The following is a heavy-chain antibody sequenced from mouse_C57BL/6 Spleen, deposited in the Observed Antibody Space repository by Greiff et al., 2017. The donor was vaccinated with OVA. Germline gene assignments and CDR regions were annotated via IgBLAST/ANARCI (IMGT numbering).Heavy chain of an antibody. CDR1: GYAFSSSW. Sequence: QVQLQQSGPELVKPGASVKISCKASGYAFSSSWMNWVKQRPGKGLEWIGRIYPGDGDTNYNGKFKGKATLTADKSSSTAYMQLSSLTSEDSAVYFCARHYYGNAMDYWGQGTSVTVSS. CDR2: IYPGDGDT. CDR3: ARHYYGNAMDY. V-gene: IGHV1-82*01. J-gene: IGHJ4*01. D-gene: IGHD1-1*01.